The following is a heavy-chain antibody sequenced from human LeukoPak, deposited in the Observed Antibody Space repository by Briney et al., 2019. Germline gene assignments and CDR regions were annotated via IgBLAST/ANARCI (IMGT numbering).Heavy chain of an antibody. D-gene: IGHD2-21*01. V-gene: IGHV3-23*01. CDR3: AKGGDGRYYSRADY. J-gene: IGHJ4*02. CDR2: VGGSASGT. CDR1: GFIFSSYT. Sequence: GSLRLSCAASGFIFSSYTMSWVRQAPGKGLEWVSTVGGSASGTFYADSVKGRFTISRDNSKNILYLQMTNLRAEDTAVYYCAKGGDGRYYSRADYWGQGTLVTVSS.